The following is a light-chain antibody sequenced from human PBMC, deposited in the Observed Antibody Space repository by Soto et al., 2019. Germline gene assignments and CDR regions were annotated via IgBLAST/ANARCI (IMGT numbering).Light chain of an antibody. J-gene: IGKJ1*01. Sequence: AIRMTQSPSSFYASTGDRVTISCRASQDIGTSLAWYQQKPGKAPKLLISGASTLQIGVPSRFSGSGSGTDFTLTINSLQSEDFATYLCQHFYTHPPTFGQGTKVE. CDR1: QDIGTS. CDR3: QHFYTHPPT. CDR2: GAS. V-gene: IGKV1-8*01.